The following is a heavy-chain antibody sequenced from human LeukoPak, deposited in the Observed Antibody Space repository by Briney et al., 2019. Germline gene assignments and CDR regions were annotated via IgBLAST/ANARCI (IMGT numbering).Heavy chain of an antibody. CDR3: ATGTTVVTPRLDY. CDR2: IYYSGST. V-gene: IGHV4-39*01. Sequence: SETLSLTCTVSGGSISSGSYYWGWIRQPPGKGLEWIGSIYYSGSTYYNPSLKSRVTISVDTSKNQFSLKLSSVTAADTAVYYCATGTTVVTPRLDYWGQGTLVTVSS. CDR1: GGSISSGSYY. J-gene: IGHJ4*02. D-gene: IGHD4-23*01.